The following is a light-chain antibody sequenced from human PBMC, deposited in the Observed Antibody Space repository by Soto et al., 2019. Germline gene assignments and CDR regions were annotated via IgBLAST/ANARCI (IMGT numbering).Light chain of an antibody. CDR3: HQSGSSPLT. J-gene: IGKJ3*01. Sequence: EIVMTQSPATLSVSPGERATLSCRASQSFSSNLAWYQQKPGQAPRLLIYGASTRATGIPARFSGSGSGTEFTLTISSLQSEDFAVYYCHQSGSSPLTFGPGTKV. CDR2: GAS. V-gene: IGKV3-15*01. CDR1: QSFSSN.